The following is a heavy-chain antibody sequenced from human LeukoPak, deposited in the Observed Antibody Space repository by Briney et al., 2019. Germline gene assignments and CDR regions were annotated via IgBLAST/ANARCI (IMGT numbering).Heavy chain of an antibody. CDR1: GFTFVDYA. J-gene: IGHJ6*02. CDR2: ISWDGGST. CDR3: AKGAGDYDILTGYFTSMDV. V-gene: IGHV3-43D*03. Sequence: GRSLRLSCAASGFTFVDYAMHWVRQAPGKGLEWVSLISWDGGSTYYADSVKGRFTISRDNSKNSLYLQMNSLRAEDTALYYCAKGAGDYDILTGYFTSMDVWGQGTTVTVSS. D-gene: IGHD3-9*01.